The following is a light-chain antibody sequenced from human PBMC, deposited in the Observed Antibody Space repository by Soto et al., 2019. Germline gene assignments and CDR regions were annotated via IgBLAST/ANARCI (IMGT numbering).Light chain of an antibody. CDR3: QQYGSSPVFT. CDR2: GAS. Sequence: EIVLTQSPGTLSLSPGERATLSCRASQSVSSSYLAWYQQKPGQAPGLLIYGASRRATGIPDRFSGSGSGTDLPLTISRLEPEDYEVYYCQQYGSSPVFTFGHGTKVDIK. V-gene: IGKV3-20*01. CDR1: QSVSSSY. J-gene: IGKJ3*01.